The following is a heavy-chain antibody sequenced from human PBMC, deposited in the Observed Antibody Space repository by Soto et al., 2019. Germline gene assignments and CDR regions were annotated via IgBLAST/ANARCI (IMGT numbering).Heavy chain of an antibody. D-gene: IGHD6-13*01. J-gene: IGHJ6*02. CDR3: ARRVSYFDGMDV. V-gene: IGHV4-30-2*01. CDR2: IYHRGSN. CDR1: GGSISSGGYS. Sequence: QLQLQESGSGLVKPSQTLSLTCAVSGGSISSGGYSWSWIRQPPGKGLEWIGYIYHRGSNYYNPSLKSRVTISVDRSKNQFSLKLSSVTAADTAVYYCARRVSYFDGMDVWGQGTTVTVSS.